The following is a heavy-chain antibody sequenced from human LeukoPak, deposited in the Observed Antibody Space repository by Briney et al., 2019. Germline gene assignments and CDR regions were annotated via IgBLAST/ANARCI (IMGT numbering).Heavy chain of an antibody. D-gene: IGHD6-6*01. CDR1: GYTFTGYY. CDR3: ARDGEYSSSSSDNWFDP. CDR2: INPNSGGT. Sequence: ASVTVSCKASGYTFTGYYMHWVRQAPGQGLEWMGWINPNSGGTNYAQKFQGRVTMTRDTSISTAYMELSRLRSDDTAVYYCARDGEYSSSSSDNWFDPWGQGTLVTVSS. V-gene: IGHV1-2*02. J-gene: IGHJ5*02.